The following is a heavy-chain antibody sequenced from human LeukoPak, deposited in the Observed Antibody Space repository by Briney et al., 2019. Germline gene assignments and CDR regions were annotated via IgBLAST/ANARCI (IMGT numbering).Heavy chain of an antibody. CDR2: ISGSSGII. D-gene: IGHD3-22*01. CDR3: ARDSAYYYDSGDQFDY. J-gene: IGHJ4*02. CDR1: GFTFNTYT. V-gene: IGHV3-48*01. Sequence: GGSLRLSCVASGFTFNTYTMNWVRQAPGKGLEWVSYISGSSGIIDYADSVRGRFTISRVNAKNSLYLQMNSLRAEDTAVYYCARDSAYYYDSGDQFDYWGQGTLVTVSS.